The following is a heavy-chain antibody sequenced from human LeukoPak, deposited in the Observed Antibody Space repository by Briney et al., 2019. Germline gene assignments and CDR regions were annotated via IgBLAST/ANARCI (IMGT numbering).Heavy chain of an antibody. CDR1: GFTLVSNA. J-gene: IGHJ6*03. D-gene: IGHD5-12*01. CDR2: ISGSGGST. V-gene: IGHV3-23*01. Sequence: PGGSLRLSWPPSGFTLVSNAMGWVRQAQGKGRGWASAISGSGGSTYYADSVKGRFTISRDNSKNTLYLQMNSLRAEDTAVYYCAKGSGYEHSYYYYYMDVWGKGTTVTVSS. CDR3: AKGSGYEHSYYYYYMDV.